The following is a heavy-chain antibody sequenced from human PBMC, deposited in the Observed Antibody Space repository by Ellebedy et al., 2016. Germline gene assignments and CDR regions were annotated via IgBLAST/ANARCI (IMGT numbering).Heavy chain of an antibody. Sequence: SETLSLTCAVSGGSISSSNWWSWVRQPPGKGLEWIGEIYHSGSTNYNPSLKSRVTISVDTSKNQFSLKLSSVTAADTAVYYCAREPHKQLVGGFDYWGQGTLVTVSS. CDR3: AREPHKQLVGGFDY. CDR2: IYHSGST. V-gene: IGHV4-4*02. J-gene: IGHJ4*02. D-gene: IGHD6-6*01. CDR1: GGSISSSNW.